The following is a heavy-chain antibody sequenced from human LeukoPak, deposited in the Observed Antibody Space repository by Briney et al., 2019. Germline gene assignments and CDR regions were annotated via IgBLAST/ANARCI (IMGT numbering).Heavy chain of an antibody. CDR2: LNPNSGNT. CDR3: ARGGGDSSGYYFSLYYYYYMDV. CDR1: GYTFTSYD. V-gene: IGHV1-8*03. Sequence: GASVKVSCKASGYTFTSYDINWVRQATGQGLEWMGWLNPNSGNTGYAQKFQGRVTITRNTSISTAYMELSSLRSEDTAVYYCARGGGDSSGYYFSLYYYYYMDVWGKGTTVTVSS. D-gene: IGHD3-22*01. J-gene: IGHJ6*03.